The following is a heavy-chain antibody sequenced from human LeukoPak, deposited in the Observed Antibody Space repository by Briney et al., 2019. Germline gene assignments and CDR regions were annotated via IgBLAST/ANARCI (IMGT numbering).Heavy chain of an antibody. V-gene: IGHV3-30*02. Sequence: GLSFNTYGMHWVRQAPGRGLGWLTLIRPDGRMKFYSDSVKGRFTVSRDNSLSMLYLEMTSLRSEDTAVYYCVKDDPVLHYWGQGTLVSVSS. J-gene: IGHJ4*02. CDR3: VKDDPVLHY. CDR1: GLSFNTYG. CDR2: IRPDGRMK.